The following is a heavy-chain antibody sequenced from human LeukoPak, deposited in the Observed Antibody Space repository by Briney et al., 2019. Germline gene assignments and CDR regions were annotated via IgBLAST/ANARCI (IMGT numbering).Heavy chain of an antibody. CDR2: ISYDGNKK. D-gene: IGHD1-26*01. Sequence: GGSLRLSCAASGFTFNTYAMHWVRQAPGQGLEWVAVISYDGNKKFYTDSVKGRFTISRDNSKNILYLQMNSLRGDDTAVYYCARDAVGADYRLDYWGQGTLVTVSS. V-gene: IGHV3-30-3*01. CDR1: GFTFNTYA. CDR3: ARDAVGADYRLDY. J-gene: IGHJ4*02.